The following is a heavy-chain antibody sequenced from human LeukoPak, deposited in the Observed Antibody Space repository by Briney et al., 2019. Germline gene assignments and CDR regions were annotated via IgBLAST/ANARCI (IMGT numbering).Heavy chain of an antibody. CDR3: ARRYSSSWYLSSLDY. D-gene: IGHD6-13*01. Sequence: PGRSLRLSCAASGFAFSSYAIPWVRQAPGKGLEWVSFISYDGRIKYYADSVKGRLTISRDNSKNTLYLQMNSLRAEDTAVYYCARRYSSSWYLSSLDYWGQGTLVTVSS. J-gene: IGHJ4*02. V-gene: IGHV3-30-3*01. CDR2: ISYDGRIK. CDR1: GFAFSSYA.